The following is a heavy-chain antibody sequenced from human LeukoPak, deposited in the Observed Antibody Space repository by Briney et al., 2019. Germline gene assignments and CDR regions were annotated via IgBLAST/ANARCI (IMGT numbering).Heavy chain of an antibody. CDR3: ARGGYGGNSYAFDI. J-gene: IGHJ3*02. Sequence: SETLSLTCAVSGDSISSGGYSWSWIRLPPGKGPEWTGYIYRSGSTSYNPSLKSRVTISIDRSKSQFSLKLSSMTAADTAVYYCARGGYGGNSYAFDIWGQGTMVTVSS. D-gene: IGHD4-23*01. CDR2: IYRSGST. CDR1: GDSISSGGYS. V-gene: IGHV4-30-2*01.